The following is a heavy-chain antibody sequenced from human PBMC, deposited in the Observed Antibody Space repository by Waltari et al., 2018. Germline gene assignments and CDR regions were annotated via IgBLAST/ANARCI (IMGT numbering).Heavy chain of an antibody. CDR3: ATWGGGIYSSSPDVDY. V-gene: IGHV1-18*01. D-gene: IGHD6-6*01. J-gene: IGHJ4*02. CDR1: GYTFTSYG. Sequence: QVQLVQSGAAVKKPGASVKFSCKASGYTFTSYGISWVRQAPGQGLEWMGWISAYNGNTHYAQKLQGRVTMTTDTCTSTADRELRSLRSDDTAVYYCATWGGGIYSSSPDVDYWGQGTLVTVSS. CDR2: ISAYNGNT.